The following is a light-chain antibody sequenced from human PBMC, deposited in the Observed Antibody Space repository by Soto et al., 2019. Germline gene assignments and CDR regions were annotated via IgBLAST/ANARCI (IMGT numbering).Light chain of an antibody. V-gene: IGKV3-20*01. J-gene: IGKJ1*01. CDR2: GAS. CDR1: QTVGRSY. CDR3: QQYSSSPRT. Sequence: IGLTHSPVTLSLSPWQRSTLSFRSSQTVGRSYLTWYQQKPGQAPRVLIHGASSRATGIPDRFNGSGSGTDFTFTISRLEPEDFAVYYCQQYSSSPRTFGQGTKVDIK.